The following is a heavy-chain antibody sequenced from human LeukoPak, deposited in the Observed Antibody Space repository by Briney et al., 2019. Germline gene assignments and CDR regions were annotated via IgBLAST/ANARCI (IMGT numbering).Heavy chain of an antibody. J-gene: IGHJ4*02. CDR2: INQDGSEK. CDR3: AKDPDYYDSSVGVDY. CDR1: GFTFSNYW. V-gene: IGHV3-7*01. Sequence: GGSLRLSCVASGFTFSNYWMSWVRQAPGKGLEWVANINQDGSEKYYVDSVKGRFTISRDNAKNSLYLQMNSLRAEDTAVYYCAKDPDYYDSSVGVDYWGQGTLVTVSS. D-gene: IGHD3-22*01.